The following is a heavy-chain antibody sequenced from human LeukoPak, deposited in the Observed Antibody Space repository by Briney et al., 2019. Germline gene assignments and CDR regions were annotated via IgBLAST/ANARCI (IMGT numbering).Heavy chain of an antibody. CDR2: IDSGGST. J-gene: IGHJ4*02. CDR1: GLSVSSNY. Sequence: SLRLSCAASGLSVSSNYISGVRRAPGEGLEWVSVIDSGGSTSHAACVKCRFTYSRDNSKNTLYPEMCSLRAEDTAVYYCARASGYSPTFDYWGQGTLVTVSS. V-gene: IGHV3-53*01. D-gene: IGHD3-3*01. CDR3: ARASGYSPTFDY.